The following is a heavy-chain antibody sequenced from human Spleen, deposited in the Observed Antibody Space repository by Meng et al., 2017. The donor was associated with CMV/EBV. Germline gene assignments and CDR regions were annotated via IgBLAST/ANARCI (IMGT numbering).Heavy chain of an antibody. J-gene: IGHJ6*02. CDR3: ARDVGALTSCYTCYYYGMDV. D-gene: IGHD2-2*02. V-gene: IGHV1-2*02. Sequence: ASVKVSCKASGYTFTSYGISWVRQAPGQGLEWMGWINSNSGATHFAQKFQGRVTMTRDTSISTAYMELSSLRSDDTAVYYCARDVGALTSCYTCYYYGMDVWGQGTTVTVSS. CDR1: GYTFTSYG. CDR2: INSNSGAT.